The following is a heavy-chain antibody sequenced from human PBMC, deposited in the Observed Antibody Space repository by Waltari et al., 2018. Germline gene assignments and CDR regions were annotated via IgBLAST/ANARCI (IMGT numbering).Heavy chain of an antibody. D-gene: IGHD2-2*03. Sequence: EVHLLESGGSLVQPGGSLRLSCVPSGFTFGNYALSWVRQSPGKGLEWVSHIDGPTTNTHYADSVKGRFTISRDNSRNTVYLQMNSLTADDSAVYFCATWITAHFDYWGRGTLVTVSS. CDR1: GFTFGNYA. V-gene: IGHV3-23*01. CDR3: ATWITAHFDY. J-gene: IGHJ4*02. CDR2: IDGPTTNT.